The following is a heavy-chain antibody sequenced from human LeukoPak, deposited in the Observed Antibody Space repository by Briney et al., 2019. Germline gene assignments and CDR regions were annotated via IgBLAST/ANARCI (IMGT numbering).Heavy chain of an antibody. J-gene: IGHJ1*01. CDR1: GFTFSSYG. D-gene: IGHD1-26*01. Sequence: GGSLRLSCAASGFTFSSYGMHWVRQAPGKGLEWVAVISYDGSNKYYADSVKGRFTISRDNSKNTLYLQMNSLRAEDTAVYYCARDHSGSYSYFQHWGQGTLVTVSS. CDR2: ISYDGSNK. V-gene: IGHV3-30*03. CDR3: ARDHSGSYSYFQH.